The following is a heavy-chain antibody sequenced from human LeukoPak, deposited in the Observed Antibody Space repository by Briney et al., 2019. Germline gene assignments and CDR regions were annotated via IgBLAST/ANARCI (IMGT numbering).Heavy chain of an antibody. CDR1: GYTFTSYD. CDR3: ARVGYYDFWSGYSLYGMDV. V-gene: IGHV1-8*01. CDR2: MNPNSGNT. Sequence: ASVKVSCKASGYTFTSYDINWVRQATGQGLGWMGWMNPNSGNTGYAQKFQGRVTMTRNTSISTAYMELSSLRSEDTAVYYCARVGYYDFWSGYSLYGMDVWGQGTTVTVSS. D-gene: IGHD3-3*01. J-gene: IGHJ6*02.